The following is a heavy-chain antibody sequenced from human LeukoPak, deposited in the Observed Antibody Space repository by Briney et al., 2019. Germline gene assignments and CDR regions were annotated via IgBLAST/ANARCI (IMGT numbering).Heavy chain of an antibody. V-gene: IGHV3-21*01. Sequence: GGSLRLSCAASGFTFSSYSMNWVRQAPGKGLEWVSSISSSSSYIYYADSVKGRFTISRDNAKNSPYLQMNSLRAEDTAVYYCARDSSDTAIHPVDYWGQGTLVTVSS. J-gene: IGHJ4*02. CDR3: ARDSSDTAIHPVDY. CDR2: ISSSSSYI. D-gene: IGHD5-18*01. CDR1: GFTFSSYS.